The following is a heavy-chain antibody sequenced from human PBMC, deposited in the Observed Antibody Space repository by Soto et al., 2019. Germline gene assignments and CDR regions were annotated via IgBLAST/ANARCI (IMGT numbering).Heavy chain of an antibody. CDR3: AKGFCSSTRCLTYSYMDV. D-gene: IGHD2-2*01. V-gene: IGHV3-9*01. Sequence: EVQLVESGGGLVQPGRXLRLSCAASXXXFDEYAMHWVRQAPGKGLEWVSGISWNSGTMGYGDSVKGRFTISRDNAKNSLYLQMNSLRAEDTALYYCAKGFCSSTRCLTYSYMDVWGKGTTVTVSS. CDR1: XXXFDEYA. J-gene: IGHJ6*03. CDR2: ISWNSGTM.